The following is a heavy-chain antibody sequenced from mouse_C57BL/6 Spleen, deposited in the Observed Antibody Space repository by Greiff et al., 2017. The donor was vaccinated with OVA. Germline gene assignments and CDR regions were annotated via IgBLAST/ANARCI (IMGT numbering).Heavy chain of an antibody. CDR1: GYAFTNYL. D-gene: IGHD1-1*01. CDR2: INPGSGGT. Sequence: VQGVESGAELVRPGTSVKVSCKASGYAFTNYLIEWVKQRPGQGLEWIGVINPGSGGTNYNEKFKGKATLTADKSSSTAYMQLSSLTSEDSAVYFCARSGYYGSSALWYFDVWGTGTTVTVSS. J-gene: IGHJ1*03. V-gene: IGHV1-54*01. CDR3: ARSGYYGSSALWYFDV.